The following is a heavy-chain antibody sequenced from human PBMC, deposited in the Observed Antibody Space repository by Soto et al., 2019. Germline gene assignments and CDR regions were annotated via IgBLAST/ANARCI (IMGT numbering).Heavy chain of an antibody. J-gene: IGHJ4*02. CDR1: NGSISGFY. D-gene: IGHD1-26*01. Sequence: KRSETLSLTCSVSNGSISGFYWTWIRQPPGKILEWIGYIHYSGRTDYNPSLTSRATMSVDTSKNQFSLNLKSITAADTAVYYCVRVGVGLGHHFDSWGRGTLVTVSS. CDR2: IHYSGRT. CDR3: VRVGVGLGHHFDS. V-gene: IGHV4-59*12.